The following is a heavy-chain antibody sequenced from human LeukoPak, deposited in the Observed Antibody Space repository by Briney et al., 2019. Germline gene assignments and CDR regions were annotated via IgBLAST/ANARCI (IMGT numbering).Heavy chain of an antibody. V-gene: IGHV3-7*05. D-gene: IGHD6-13*01. J-gene: IGHJ5*02. CDR2: IKQDESEK. CDR1: GFTFSSYA. Sequence: PGGSLRLSCAASGFTFSSYAMSWVRQAPGKGLEWVANIKQDESEKYYVDSVKGRFTISRDNAKNSLHLQMNSLRAEDTAIYYCARDSIAAGGIRWFDPWGQGTLVTVSS. CDR3: ARDSIAAGGIRWFDP.